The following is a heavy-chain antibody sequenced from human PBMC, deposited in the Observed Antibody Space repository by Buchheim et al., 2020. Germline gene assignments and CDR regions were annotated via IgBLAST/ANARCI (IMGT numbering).Heavy chain of an antibody. CDR1: GFTFINYA. Sequence: EVQLLESGGGLVQPGGSLRLSCAASGFTFINYAMNWVRQAPGKGLEWVSVISGSGDNTYYADSVNGRFTISRDNSKTTLYLQMNSLRAEDTAVYYCAKDLWSKNYYYYGMDVWGQGTT. V-gene: IGHV3-23*01. J-gene: IGHJ6*02. CDR3: AKDLWSKNYYYYGMDV. CDR2: ISGSGDNT. D-gene: IGHD3-10*01.